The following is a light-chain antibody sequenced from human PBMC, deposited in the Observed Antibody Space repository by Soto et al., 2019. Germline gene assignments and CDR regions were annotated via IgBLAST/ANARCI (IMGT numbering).Light chain of an antibody. Sequence: QSALTQPASVSGSPGQSITISCTGTSSDVGGYDYVSWYQLHPGKAPKLIIYEVTNRPSGVSNRFSGSKSGNTASLTISGLQAEDEADYYCSSYTTRSTRVFGTGTKLTVL. CDR2: EVT. J-gene: IGLJ1*01. CDR3: SSYTTRSTRV. CDR1: SSDVGGYDY. V-gene: IGLV2-14*01.